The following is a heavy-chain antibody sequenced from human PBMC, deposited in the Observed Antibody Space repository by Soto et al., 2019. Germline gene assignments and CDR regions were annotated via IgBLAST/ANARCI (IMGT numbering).Heavy chain of an antibody. CDR3: AKDPYSGVLVPVAIGFDP. J-gene: IGHJ5*02. Sequence: GGSLRLSCAASGFTFSNYAMTWVRQGPGKGLEWVSAISGSGGSAYYADSVKGRFTTSRDNSKNTLYLQMNSLRADDSGVYYCAKDPYSGVLVPVAIGFDPWGPGTLVTVSS. CDR2: ISGSGGSA. D-gene: IGHD2-2*01. V-gene: IGHV3-23*01. CDR1: GFTFSNYA.